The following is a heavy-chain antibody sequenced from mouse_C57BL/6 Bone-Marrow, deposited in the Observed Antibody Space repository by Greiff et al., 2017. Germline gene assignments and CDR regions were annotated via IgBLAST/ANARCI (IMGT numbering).Heavy chain of an antibody. Sequence: QVQLQQPGAELVMPGASVKLSCKASGYTFTSSWMHWVKQRPGQGLEWIGEIDPSDSYTNYNQKFKGKSTLTVDKSSSTAYMKLSSLTSEDSAVDYCARDPRYDEGFAYWGQGTLVTVSA. CDR1: GYTFTSSW. CDR2: IDPSDSYT. V-gene: IGHV1-69*01. D-gene: IGHD2-12*01. CDR3: ARDPRYDEGFAY. J-gene: IGHJ3*01.